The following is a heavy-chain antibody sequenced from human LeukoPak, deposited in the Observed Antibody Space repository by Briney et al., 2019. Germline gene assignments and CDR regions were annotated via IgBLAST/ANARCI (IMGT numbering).Heavy chain of an antibody. CDR3: ATSTGYGSTGYLQFDY. Sequence: SETLSLTCTVSGGSISSDYWSWIRQPPGKGLEWIVRIYYIGSTKYNPSLKSRVTISIDTSKNQFSLKLSSVTAADTAVYYCATSTGYGSTGYLQFDYWGQGTLVTVSS. V-gene: IGHV4-59*01. CDR2: IYYIGST. J-gene: IGHJ4*02. D-gene: IGHD3-22*01. CDR1: GGSISSDY.